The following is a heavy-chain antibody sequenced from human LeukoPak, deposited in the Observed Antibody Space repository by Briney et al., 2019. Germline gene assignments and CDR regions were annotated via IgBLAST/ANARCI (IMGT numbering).Heavy chain of an antibody. V-gene: IGHV3-7*01. Sequence: PGGSLRLSCAASGFTFSSYWMSWVRQAPGKGLEWVANIKQDGSEKYYVDSVKGRFTISRDNAKNSLYLQMNSLRAEDTAVYYCARSAYCSGGSCYPREFDYWGQGTLVTVSS. CDR3: ARSAYCSGGSCYPREFDY. CDR1: GFTFSSYW. CDR2: IKQDGSEK. J-gene: IGHJ4*02. D-gene: IGHD2-15*01.